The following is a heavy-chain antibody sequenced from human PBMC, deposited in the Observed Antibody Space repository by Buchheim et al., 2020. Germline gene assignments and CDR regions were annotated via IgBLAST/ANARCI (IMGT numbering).Heavy chain of an antibody. CDR3: ARIPGIAAAGTLTFDY. CDR2: IHGDGRST. CDR1: GFTFSYYW. J-gene: IGHJ4*02. V-gene: IGHV3-74*01. D-gene: IGHD6-13*01. Sequence: EVQLVESEGGLVQPGGSLRLSCVASGFTFSYYWMHWVRQAPGKGLVWVSHIHGDGRSTTYADSVKGRFTISRDNAKNTLYLQMNSLRAEDTAVYYCARIPGIAAAGTLTFDYWGQGTL.